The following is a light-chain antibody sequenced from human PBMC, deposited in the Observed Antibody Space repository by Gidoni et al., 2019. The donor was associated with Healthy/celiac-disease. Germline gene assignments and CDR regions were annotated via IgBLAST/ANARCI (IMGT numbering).Light chain of an antibody. CDR1: QSISSY. CDR3: QQSYSTPPT. J-gene: IGKJ1*01. CDR2: AAS. V-gene: IGKV1-39*01. Sequence: DIQMTQSPSSLSASVGDRVTITCRASQSISSYLHWYQQKPGKAPKLLIYAASSLQSGVPSRFSGSGSGKDLTLTISSLQPEDFATYYCQQSYSTPPTFGQGTKVEIK.